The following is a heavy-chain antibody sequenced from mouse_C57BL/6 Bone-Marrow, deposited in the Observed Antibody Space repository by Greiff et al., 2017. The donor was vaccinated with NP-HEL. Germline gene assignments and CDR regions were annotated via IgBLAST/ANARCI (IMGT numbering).Heavy chain of an antibody. CDR3: ATGYGGSFAY. Sequence: EVQRVESGAELVRPGASVKLSCTASGFNITDYYMHWVKQRPERGLGWVGRVDPEDGDTEYDPKFQGKATMTADTSSNTAYLQLSSLTTEDTAAYYCATGYGGSFAYWGQGTLVTVSA. CDR1: GFNITDYY. V-gene: IGHV14-1*01. J-gene: IGHJ3*01. CDR2: VDPEDGDT. D-gene: IGHD1-2*01.